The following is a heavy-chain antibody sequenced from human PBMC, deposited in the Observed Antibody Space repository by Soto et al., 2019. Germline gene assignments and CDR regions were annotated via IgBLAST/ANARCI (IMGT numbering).Heavy chain of an antibody. D-gene: IGHD3-22*01. J-gene: IGHJ4*01. CDR3: NTDSYITTIKVRFDD. Sequence: PGGSLRLSCAASGFTFSNAWINWVRQTPGRGLEWVGRVKSKNDGGTTDFAAPVKGRFAISRDDSKNMVNLEMNSLQTENTAMNYCNTDSYITTIKVRFDDWGNGTLVTVSS. CDR1: GFTFSNAW. V-gene: IGHV3-15*07. CDR2: VKSKNDGGTT.